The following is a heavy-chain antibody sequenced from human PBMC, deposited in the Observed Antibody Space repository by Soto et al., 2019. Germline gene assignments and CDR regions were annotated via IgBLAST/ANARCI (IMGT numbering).Heavy chain of an antibody. CDR1: DGSISNTNYY. V-gene: IGHV4-39*01. CDR3: ARHLGRVGGPNWFAL. CDR2: IYYTGNT. Sequence: SETLSLTCILSDGSISNTNYYWGWIRQPPGKGLGWIGSIYYTGNTHYNASLKSRVTISVDTSKNHFSLHLSSVTTTDTAVYYCARHLGRVGGPNWFALWGQGTLVPVSS. J-gene: IGHJ5*02.